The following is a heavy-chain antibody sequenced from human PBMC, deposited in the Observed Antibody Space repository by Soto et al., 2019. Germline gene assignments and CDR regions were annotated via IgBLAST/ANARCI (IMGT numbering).Heavy chain of an antibody. V-gene: IGHV5-10-1*01. J-gene: IGHJ6*02. CDR2: IDPSDSYT. CDR3: ASEIVVVPAAMGDYYCLDV. D-gene: IGHD2-2*01. CDR1: GYSFTSYW. Sequence: GESLKISCKGSGYSFTSYWISWVRQMPGKGLEWMGRIDPSDSYTNYSPSFQGHVTISADKSISTAYLQWSSLKASDTAMYYCASEIVVVPAAMGDYYCLDVWGQGTTFTVS.